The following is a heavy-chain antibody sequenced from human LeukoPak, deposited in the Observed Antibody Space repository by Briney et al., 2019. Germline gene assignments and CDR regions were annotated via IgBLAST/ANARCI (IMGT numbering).Heavy chain of an antibody. D-gene: IGHD6-19*01. J-gene: IGHJ4*02. CDR1: GGSISSGGYS. CDR2: IYYSGST. Sequence: KPSQTLSLTCAVSGGSISSGGYSWSWIRQPPGKGLEWIGYIYYSGSTNYNPSLKSRVTISVDTSKNQFSLKLSSVTAADTAVYYCARGRYSSSTGLGYWGQGTLVTVSS. CDR3: ARGRYSSSTGLGY. V-gene: IGHV4-61*08.